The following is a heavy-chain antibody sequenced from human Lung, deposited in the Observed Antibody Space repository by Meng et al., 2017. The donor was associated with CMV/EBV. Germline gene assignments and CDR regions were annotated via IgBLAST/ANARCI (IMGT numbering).Heavy chain of an antibody. CDR1: GFAFSTYA. CDR3: AKIGSFTYYYYGMDV. D-gene: IGHD1-26*01. J-gene: IGHJ6*02. V-gene: IGHV3-23*03. CDR2: IYSGGVAT. Sequence: SXAASGFAFSTYAMSWVRQAPGKGLEWVSVIYSGGVATYYADSVKGRFTISRDNSNNTLFLQMDSLGAEDTAVYYCAKIGSFTYYYYGMDVLGQGXTVTVSS.